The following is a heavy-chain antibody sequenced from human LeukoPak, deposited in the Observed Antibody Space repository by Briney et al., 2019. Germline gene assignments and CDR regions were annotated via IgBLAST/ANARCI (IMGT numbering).Heavy chain of an antibody. CDR2: ISWNSGSI. CDR1: GFTFDDYA. CDR3: AKGYYYDSSGYYNY. V-gene: IGHV3-9*01. Sequence: GGSLRLSCAASGFTFDDYAMHWVRQAPGKGLEWVSGISWNSGSIGYADSVKGRFTISRDNAKNSLYLQMNSLRAEDTALYYCAKGYYYDSSGYYNYWGQGTLVTVPS. J-gene: IGHJ4*02. D-gene: IGHD3-22*01.